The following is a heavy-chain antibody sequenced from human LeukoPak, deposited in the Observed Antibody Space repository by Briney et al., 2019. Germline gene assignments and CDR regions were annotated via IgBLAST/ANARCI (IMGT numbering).Heavy chain of an antibody. Sequence: GGSLRLSCAASGFTVSSNYMIWVRQAPGKGLVWVSRINSDGSSTSYADSVKGRFTISRDNAKNTLYLQMNSLRAEDTAVYYCARGGDIVATTYYFDYWGQGTLVTVSS. CDR2: INSDGSST. CDR1: GFTVSSNY. CDR3: ARGGDIVATTYYFDY. V-gene: IGHV3-74*01. J-gene: IGHJ4*02. D-gene: IGHD5-12*01.